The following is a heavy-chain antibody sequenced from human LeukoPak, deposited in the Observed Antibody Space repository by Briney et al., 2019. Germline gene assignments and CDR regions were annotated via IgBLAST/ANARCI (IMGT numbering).Heavy chain of an antibody. J-gene: IGHJ4*02. CDR1: GYTFTGYY. Sequence: ASVKVSCKASGYTFTGYYMHWVRQAPGQGPEWMGRINPNSGGTNYAQKFQGRVTMTRDTSITTVYLDLLRLRSDDTAVYYCARGYCSGGSCPTFFDYWGQGTLVTVSS. CDR3: ARGYCSGGSCPTFFDY. CDR2: INPNSGGT. D-gene: IGHD2-15*01. V-gene: IGHV1-2*06.